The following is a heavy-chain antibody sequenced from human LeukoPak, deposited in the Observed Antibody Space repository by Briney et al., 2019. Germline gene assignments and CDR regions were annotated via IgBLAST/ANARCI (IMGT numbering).Heavy chain of an antibody. J-gene: IGHJ4*02. CDR1: GFTFSNYW. V-gene: IGHV3-30*03. Sequence: GGSLRLSCAASGFTFSNYWMSWVRQAPGKGLEWVAVISYDGSNKYYADSVKGRFTISRDISKNTLYLQMNSLRAEDTAVYYCARGYCSSISCYVDYWGQGTLVTVSS. CDR3: ARGYCSSISCYVDY. D-gene: IGHD2-2*01. CDR2: ISYDGSNK.